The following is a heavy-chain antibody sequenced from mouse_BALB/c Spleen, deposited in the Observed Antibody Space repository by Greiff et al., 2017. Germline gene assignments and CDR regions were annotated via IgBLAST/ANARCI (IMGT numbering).Heavy chain of an antibody. V-gene: IGHV5-6-5*01. Sequence: EVKLMESGGGLVKPGGSLKLSCAASGFTFSSYAMSWVRQTPEKRLEWVASISSGGSTYYPDSVKGRFTISRDNARNILYLQMSSLRSEDTAMYYCARGEDGSSSFAYWGQGTLVTVSA. CDR2: ISSGGST. D-gene: IGHD1-1*01. CDR3: ARGEDGSSSFAY. CDR1: GFTFSSYA. J-gene: IGHJ3*01.